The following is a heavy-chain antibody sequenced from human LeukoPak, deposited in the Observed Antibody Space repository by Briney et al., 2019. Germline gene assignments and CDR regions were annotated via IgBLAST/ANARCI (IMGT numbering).Heavy chain of an antibody. CDR3: ARGDTAMVRKGRYYFDY. J-gene: IGHJ4*02. Sequence: SETLSLTCTVSGGSVSSGSYYWSWIRQPPGKGLEWIGYIDYSGSTNYNPSLKSRVTISVDTSKNQFSLKLSSVTAADTAVYYCARGDTAMVRKGRYYFDYWGQGTLVTVSS. CDR1: GGSVSSGSYY. D-gene: IGHD5-18*01. CDR2: IDYSGST. V-gene: IGHV4-61*01.